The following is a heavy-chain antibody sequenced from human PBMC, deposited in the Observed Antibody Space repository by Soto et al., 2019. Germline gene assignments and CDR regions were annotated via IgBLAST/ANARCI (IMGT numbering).Heavy chain of an antibody. J-gene: IGHJ5*02. CDR1: GFTFSSYA. CDR3: ARGRHYSSASCYTVGWFDP. CDR2: LSASGNST. D-gene: IGHD2-2*02. V-gene: IGHV3-23*01. Sequence: GGSLRLSCAASGFTFSSYAMSWVRQAPGKGLEWVSALSASGNSTYYADSVKGRFTISRDNTKNTLYVHMNSLRAEDTALYYCARGRHYSSASCYTVGWFDPWGQGTRVTVSS.